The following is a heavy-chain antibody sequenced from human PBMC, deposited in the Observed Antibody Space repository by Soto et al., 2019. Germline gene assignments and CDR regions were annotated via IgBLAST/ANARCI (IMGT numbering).Heavy chain of an antibody. CDR2: ISYDGSNK. Sequence: GGSLRLSCAASGFTFSSYGMHWVRQAPGKGLEWVAVISYDGSNKYYADSVKGRFTISRDNSKNTLYLQMNSLRAEDTAVYYCAKDNYDSSGYHADYYYYYGMDVWGQGTTVTVSS. CDR3: AKDNYDSSGYHADYYYYYGMDV. D-gene: IGHD3-22*01. J-gene: IGHJ6*02. CDR1: GFTFSSYG. V-gene: IGHV3-30*18.